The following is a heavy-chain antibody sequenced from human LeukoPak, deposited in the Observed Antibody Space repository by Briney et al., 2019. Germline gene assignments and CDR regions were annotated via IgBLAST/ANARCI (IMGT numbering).Heavy chain of an antibody. Sequence: GSLRLSCAASGFTVSSNYMSWVRQPPGKGLEWIGEINHSGSTNYNPSLKSRVTISVDTSKNQFSLKLSSVTAADTAVYYCARHLTVTTSAKPYNWFDPWGQGTLVTVSS. J-gene: IGHJ5*02. CDR2: INHSGST. D-gene: IGHD4-17*01. V-gene: IGHV4-34*01. CDR1: GFTVSSNY. CDR3: ARHLTVTTSAKPYNWFDP.